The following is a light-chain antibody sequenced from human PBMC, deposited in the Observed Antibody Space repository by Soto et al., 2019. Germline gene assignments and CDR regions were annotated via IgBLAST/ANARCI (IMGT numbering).Light chain of an antibody. Sequence: DIQMNQSPYTLSASVGDRVTITCRASQSISSWLAWYQQKPGKAPKLLIYKASSLESGVPSRFSGSGSGTEFTLTSSSLQPDDFATYYCQQYNSYSSITFGQGTGLEIK. J-gene: IGKJ5*01. CDR2: KAS. CDR1: QSISSW. V-gene: IGKV1-5*03. CDR3: QQYNSYSSIT.